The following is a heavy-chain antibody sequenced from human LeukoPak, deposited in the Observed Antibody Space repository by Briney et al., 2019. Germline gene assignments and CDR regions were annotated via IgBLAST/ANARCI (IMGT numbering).Heavy chain of an antibody. CDR1: GFTFSSYA. Sequence: GGSLRLSCAASGFTFSSYATNWVRQAPGKGLEWVSTISGSGGSTYYADSVKGRFTISRDNSKNTLYLQMNSLRAEDTAVYYCARENYDFWSGSTFDYWGQGTLVPVSS. CDR2: ISGSGGST. V-gene: IGHV3-23*01. J-gene: IGHJ4*02. CDR3: ARENYDFWSGSTFDY. D-gene: IGHD3-3*01.